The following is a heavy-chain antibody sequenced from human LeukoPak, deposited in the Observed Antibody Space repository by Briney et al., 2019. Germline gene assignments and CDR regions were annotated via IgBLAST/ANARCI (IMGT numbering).Heavy chain of an antibody. Sequence: SETLSLTCTVSGGSISSYYWSWIRQPPGKGLEWIGYIYYSGSTNYNPSLKSRVTISVDTSKNQFSLKLSSVTAADTAVYYCARGSTVTTYFDYWGQGTLVAVSS. CDR3: ARGSTVTTYFDY. CDR2: IYYSGST. D-gene: IGHD4-17*01. CDR1: GGSISSYY. V-gene: IGHV4-59*01. J-gene: IGHJ4*02.